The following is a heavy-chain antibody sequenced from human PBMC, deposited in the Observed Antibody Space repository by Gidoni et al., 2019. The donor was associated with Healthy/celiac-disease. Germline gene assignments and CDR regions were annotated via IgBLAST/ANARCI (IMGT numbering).Heavy chain of an antibody. Sequence: EVQLVQSGAEVKKPGESLKISCKGSGYSFTSYWIGGVRQLPGKGLEWMGIIYPGDSDTRYSPSFQGQVTISADKSISTAYLQWSSLKASDTAMYYCARHGRYSSGWQDFDYWGQGTLVTVSS. D-gene: IGHD6-19*01. CDR2: IYPGDSDT. J-gene: IGHJ4*02. CDR1: GYSFTSYW. CDR3: ARHGRYSSGWQDFDY. V-gene: IGHV5-51*01.